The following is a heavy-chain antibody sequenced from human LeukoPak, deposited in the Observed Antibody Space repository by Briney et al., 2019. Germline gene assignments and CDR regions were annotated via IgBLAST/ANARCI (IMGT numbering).Heavy chain of an antibody. Sequence: GGSLRLSCAASGFTFSDYYMSWIRQAPGKGLEWVSYISSSGSTIYYADSVKGRFTISRDNAKNSLYLQMNSLRAEDTAVYYCAKDPDTAIDDYWGQGTLVTVSS. J-gene: IGHJ4*02. CDR3: AKDPDTAIDDY. CDR2: ISSSGSTI. V-gene: IGHV3-11*04. CDR1: GFTFSDYY. D-gene: IGHD5-18*01.